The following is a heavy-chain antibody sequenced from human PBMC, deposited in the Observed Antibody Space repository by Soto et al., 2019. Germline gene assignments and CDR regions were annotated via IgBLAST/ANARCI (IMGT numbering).Heavy chain of an antibody. J-gene: IGHJ4*02. Sequence: GASVKVSCKASAYTFNNYHLHWVRQATGQGLEWMGWMNPNSGNTGYAQKFQGRVTMTRNTSISTAYMELSSLRSEDTAVYYCARTLYGDNVDYWGQGTLVTVSS. D-gene: IGHD4-17*01. CDR1: AYTFNNYH. V-gene: IGHV1-8*02. CDR2: MNPNSGNT. CDR3: ARTLYGDNVDY.